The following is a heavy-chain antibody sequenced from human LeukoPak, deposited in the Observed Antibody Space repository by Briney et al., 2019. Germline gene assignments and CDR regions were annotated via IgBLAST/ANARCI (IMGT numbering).Heavy chain of an antibody. CDR1: GGSFSSHY. J-gene: IGHJ4*02. CDR2: MFDSVTSKDKMSDSVTS. D-gene: IGHD5-18*01. Sequence: PSETLSLTCTVSGGSFSSHYWGWIRQSPGKGLEWIAYMFDSVTSKDKMSDSVTSKDNPSLKSRLTLSADTSKNQFSLRLSYVTAADTTVYYCATIKRGYPFGYFDFWGQGILVTVSS. CDR3: ATIKRGYPFGYFDF. V-gene: IGHV4-59*11.